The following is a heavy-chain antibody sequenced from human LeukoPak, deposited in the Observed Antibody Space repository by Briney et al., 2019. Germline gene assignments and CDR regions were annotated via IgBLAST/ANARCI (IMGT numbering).Heavy chain of an antibody. V-gene: IGHV1-69*05. CDR1: GGTFSSYA. Sequence: SVKVSCKASGGTFSSYAISWVRQAPGQGLEWMGGIIPIFGTANYAQKFQGRVTITTDESTSTAYMELSSLRSEDTAVYYRARDPSDYYDSSGWGAFDIWGQGTMVTVSS. CDR2: IIPIFGTA. J-gene: IGHJ3*02. CDR3: ARDPSDYYDSSGWGAFDI. D-gene: IGHD3-22*01.